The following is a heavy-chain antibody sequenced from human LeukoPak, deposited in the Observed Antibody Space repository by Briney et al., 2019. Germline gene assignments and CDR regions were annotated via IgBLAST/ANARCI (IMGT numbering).Heavy chain of an antibody. Sequence: GGSLRLSCAASGFTFSSYSMNWVSQAPGKGLEWVSSISGDLRYISYADSVKGRFTISRDNAKTSVFLQMNSLRAEDTAVYYCTKTDGLKYFFPHWGQGTLVTVSS. V-gene: IGHV3-21*01. CDR3: TKTDGLKYFFPH. CDR2: ISGDLRYI. J-gene: IGHJ1*01. CDR1: GFTFSSYS. D-gene: IGHD2/OR15-2a*01.